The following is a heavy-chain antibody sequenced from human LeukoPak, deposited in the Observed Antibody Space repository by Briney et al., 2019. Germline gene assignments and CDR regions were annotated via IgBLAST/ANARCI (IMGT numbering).Heavy chain of an antibody. CDR3: TRGGGGSFPHY. J-gene: IGHJ4*02. Sequence: GGSLRLSCAASGFTVSSNFLSWVRQPPGKGLEWVSDIYSGGSTYYADSVKGRFTISRNNSKNTLYLQMNSLRAEDTAVYYCTRGGGGSFPHYWGQGTLVTVSS. CDR1: GFTVSSNF. D-gene: IGHD2-21*01. CDR2: IYSGGST. V-gene: IGHV3-53*01.